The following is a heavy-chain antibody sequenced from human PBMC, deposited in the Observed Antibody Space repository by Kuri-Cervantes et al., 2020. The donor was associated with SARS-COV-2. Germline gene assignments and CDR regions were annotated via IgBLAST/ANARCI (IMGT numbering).Heavy chain of an antibody. D-gene: IGHD3-16*01. CDR3: VSSSFGSEDY. V-gene: IGHV3-53*01. Sequence: GESLKISCAASGLTASINYMSWVRQAPGKGLEWVSLIYRGGTMYYTDPVKGRFTISRDHSMTTVYLQMSGLRVDDTAVYYCVSSSFGSEDYWGQGTQVTVSS. CDR2: IYRGGTM. CDR1: GLTASINY. J-gene: IGHJ4*02.